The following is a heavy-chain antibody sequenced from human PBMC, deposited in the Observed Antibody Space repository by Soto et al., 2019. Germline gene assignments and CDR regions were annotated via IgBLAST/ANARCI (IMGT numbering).Heavy chain of an antibody. Sequence: QVQLVESGGDLVKPGGSLRLSCAASGYTFSDYYMSWIRQAPGKGLEWISYIDTSGTKIYYADSVKGRFTITRDNAKNSLYLEMNSLRDEDTAVYYWASHYDMWSGYLSPVDYWGQGTLGTVSS. CDR3: ASHYDMWSGYLSPVDY. V-gene: IGHV3-11*01. J-gene: IGHJ4*02. CDR1: GYTFSDYY. CDR2: IDTSGTKI. D-gene: IGHD3-3*01.